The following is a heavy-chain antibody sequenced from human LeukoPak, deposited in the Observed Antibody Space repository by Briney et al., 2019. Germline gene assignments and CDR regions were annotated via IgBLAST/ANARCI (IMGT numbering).Heavy chain of an antibody. Sequence: GGSLRLSCTASGFTFSSYSMNWVRQAPGKGLEWVSYISTSSTTIYYADSVKGRFTISRDNVKNSLYLQMNSLRAEDTAVYYCARGIAAAGAFDYWGQGTLVTVSS. D-gene: IGHD6-13*01. CDR1: GFTFSSYS. CDR2: ISTSSTTI. CDR3: ARGIAAAGAFDY. V-gene: IGHV3-48*04. J-gene: IGHJ4*02.